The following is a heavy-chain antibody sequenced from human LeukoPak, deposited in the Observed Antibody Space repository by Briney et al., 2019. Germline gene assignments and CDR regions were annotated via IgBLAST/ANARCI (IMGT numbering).Heavy chain of an antibody. Sequence: GGSLRLSCAASGFTVSSNYMSWVRQAPGKGLEWVSAIYSGGSTYYADSVKGRFTISRDNSKNTLYLQMGSLRAEDMAVYYCARSGYSSTLLLNWFDPWGQGTLVTVSS. CDR3: ARSGYSSTLLLNWFDP. CDR1: GFTVSSNY. J-gene: IGHJ5*02. D-gene: IGHD5-18*01. CDR2: IYSGGST. V-gene: IGHV3-53*05.